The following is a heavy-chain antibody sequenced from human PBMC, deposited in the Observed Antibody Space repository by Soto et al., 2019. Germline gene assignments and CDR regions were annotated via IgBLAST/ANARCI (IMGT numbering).Heavy chain of an antibody. CDR3: AKGSRMWTPDY. V-gene: IGHV1-3*01. J-gene: IGHJ4*02. CDR2: IAPGNGNT. Sequence: ASVNVSCKASGYTFTDSAINWVRQAPGQSLELLGWIAPGNGNTKYSQKFQGRVTITRDTSATTAYMELSSLRSEDTAVYYCAKGSRMWTPDYWGQGTLVTVSS. CDR1: GYTFTDSA. D-gene: IGHD2-21*01.